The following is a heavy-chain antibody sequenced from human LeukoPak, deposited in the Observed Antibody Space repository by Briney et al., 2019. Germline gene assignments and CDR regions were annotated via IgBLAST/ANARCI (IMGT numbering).Heavy chain of an antibody. CDR2: IYSSGST. J-gene: IGHJ4*02. V-gene: IGHV4-39*01. Sequence: SETLSLTCTVSGASVSGSPYYWGWIRQPPGKGLEWIGSIYSSGSTYYNTSLQSRVTISIETSKNQISLRLKSVTAADMAMYYCAKSGGYGLIDYWGQGTLVTVSS. D-gene: IGHD1-26*01. CDR1: GASVSGSPYY. CDR3: AKSGGYGLIDY.